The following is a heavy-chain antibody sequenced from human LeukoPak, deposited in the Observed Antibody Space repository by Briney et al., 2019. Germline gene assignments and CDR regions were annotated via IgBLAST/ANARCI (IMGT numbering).Heavy chain of an antibody. CDR1: GGTFSSYA. J-gene: IGHJ3*02. CDR2: IIPIFGTA. V-gene: IGHV1-69*06. Sequence: EASVKVSCKASGGTFSSYAISWVRQAPGQGLEWMGGIIPIFGTANYAQKFQGRVTITADKSTSTAYMELSSLRSEDTAVYYCARDMVRGVRGALDIWGQGTMVTVSS. D-gene: IGHD3-10*01. CDR3: ARDMVRGVRGALDI.